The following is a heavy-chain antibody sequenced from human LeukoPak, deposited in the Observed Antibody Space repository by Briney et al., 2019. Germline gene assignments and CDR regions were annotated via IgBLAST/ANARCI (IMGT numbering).Heavy chain of an antibody. V-gene: IGHV3-30*03. Sequence: PGGSLRLSCAASGFTFGSYGMHWVRQAPGKGLEWVAVISYDGSNKYYADSVKGRFTISRDNSKNTLSLQMNSLRAEDTAMYYCARVRGWKYFDYWGQGTLVTVSS. CDR1: GFTFGSYG. CDR3: ARVRGWKYFDY. D-gene: IGHD1-1*01. CDR2: ISYDGSNK. J-gene: IGHJ4*02.